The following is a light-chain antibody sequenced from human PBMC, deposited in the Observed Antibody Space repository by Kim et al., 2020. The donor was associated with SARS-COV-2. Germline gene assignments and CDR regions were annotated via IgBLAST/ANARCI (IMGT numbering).Light chain of an antibody. J-gene: IGKJ1*01. V-gene: IGKV1-27*01. CDR3: QNYNSAPLT. CDR1: QGIRNT. CDR2: AAS. Sequence: VSVGDRVTITCRASQGIRNTLAWYQQKPGKVPKLLIYAASTLQSGVPSRFSGSGSGTHFILTISSLQPEDVATYYCQNYNSAPLTFGQGTKVDIK.